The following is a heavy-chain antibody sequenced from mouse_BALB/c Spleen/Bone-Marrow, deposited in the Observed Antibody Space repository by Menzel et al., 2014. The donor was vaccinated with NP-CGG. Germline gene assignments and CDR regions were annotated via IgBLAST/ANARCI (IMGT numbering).Heavy chain of an antibody. CDR1: GFDFSRYW. Sequence: EVQLQESGGGLVQPGGSPKLSCAASGFDFSRYWMSWVRQAPGKGLQWIGEVNPESNTINYTPSLKDKFIISRDNAKNTLYLQMSKVRSEDTALYCCARLGYYGWFAYWGQGTLVTVSA. D-gene: IGHD2-3*01. V-gene: IGHV4-1*02. CDR2: VNPESNTI. J-gene: IGHJ3*01. CDR3: ARLGYYGWFAY.